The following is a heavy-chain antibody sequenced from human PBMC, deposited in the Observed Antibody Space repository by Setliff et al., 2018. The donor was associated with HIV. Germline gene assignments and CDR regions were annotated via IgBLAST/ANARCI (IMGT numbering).Heavy chain of an antibody. D-gene: IGHD2-21*01. V-gene: IGHV4-34*09. CDR3: ARSGYCVGTDCYRGPLDY. J-gene: IGHJ4*02. CDR1: GGSFNDYS. CDR2: TSHNGES. Sequence: SLTCAVYGGSFNDYSWTWIRQAPGKGLEWIGETSHNGESSYNTSLTSRVTISVDTSKRQFSLKLTSVTAADTAVYYCARSGYCVGTDCYRGPLDYWGQGVLVTVSS.